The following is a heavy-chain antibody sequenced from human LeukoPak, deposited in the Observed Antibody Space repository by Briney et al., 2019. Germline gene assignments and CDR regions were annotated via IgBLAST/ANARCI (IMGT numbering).Heavy chain of an antibody. J-gene: IGHJ4*02. CDR2: ISWDGGST. CDR1: GFTFDDHT. Sequence: GRSLRLSCAASGFTFDDHTMHWVRQAPGKGLDWVSLISWDGGSTYYADSVKGRFTISRDNSKNSLYLQMNSLRTEDTALYYCAKAALAYSSSWYLFDYWGQGTLVTVSS. CDR3: AKAALAYSSSWYLFDY. V-gene: IGHV3-43*01. D-gene: IGHD6-13*01.